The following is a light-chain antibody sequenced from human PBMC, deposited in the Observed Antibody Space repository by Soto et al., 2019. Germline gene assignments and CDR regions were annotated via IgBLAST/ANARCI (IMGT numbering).Light chain of an antibody. Sequence: DIVLTQSPSSLSASVGDRVTITSRATQGITNHLASYQQKPGKLPELLIYAASTLQPGVPSRFGGRGSGTDFTLTISGLQPEDFATNYCQKYDSAPFTFGPGTTVDLK. CDR3: QKYDSAPFT. CDR2: AAS. CDR1: QGITNH. J-gene: IGKJ3*01. V-gene: IGKV1-27*01.